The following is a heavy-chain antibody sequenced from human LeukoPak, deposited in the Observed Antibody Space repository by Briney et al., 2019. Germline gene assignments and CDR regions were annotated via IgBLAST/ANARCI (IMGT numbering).Heavy chain of an antibody. D-gene: IGHD5-18*01. CDR3: VRGGQLWFLDY. Sequence: ASVKVSCKASGYTFTGYSMHWVRQAPGQGLEWMGWINPNSGGTKYAQKFQGRVTMTRDTSISTAYMELSRLRSDDTAVYYCVRGGQLWFLDYWGQGTLVTVSS. V-gene: IGHV1-2*02. CDR2: INPNSGGT. CDR1: GYTFTGYS. J-gene: IGHJ4*02.